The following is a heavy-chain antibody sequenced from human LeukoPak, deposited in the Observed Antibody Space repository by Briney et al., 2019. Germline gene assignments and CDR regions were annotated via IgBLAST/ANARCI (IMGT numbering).Heavy chain of an antibody. CDR3: AKDLIVVITQGSDFDY. Sequence: TGGSLRLSCAASGFTFSSYAMSWVRQAPGKGLEWVSGISGNSGSTYYAGSVKGRFTISRDNSKNTLYLQMNSLRVEDTAVYYCAKDLIVVITQGSDFDYWGQGTLVTVSS. V-gene: IGHV3-23*01. CDR2: ISGNSGST. CDR1: GFTFSSYA. D-gene: IGHD3-22*01. J-gene: IGHJ4*02.